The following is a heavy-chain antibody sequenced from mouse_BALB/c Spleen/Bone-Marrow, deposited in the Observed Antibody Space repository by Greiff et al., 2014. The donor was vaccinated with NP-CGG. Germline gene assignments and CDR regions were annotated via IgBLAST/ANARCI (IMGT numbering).Heavy chain of an antibody. Sequence: EVQLVESGGDLVKPGGALRLSCAASGFTLSRYDMSWVRQTPDKRLEWVATISSGGTYTYYLDSVKGRFTISRDSAKNILYLQMSSLKSEDTAKYYCARHRRLITSAVYCVMDYWGQGTSVTVSS. D-gene: IGHD1-2*01. CDR2: ISSGGTYT. CDR1: GFTLSRYD. V-gene: IGHV5-6*01. CDR3: ARHRRLITSAVYCVMDY. J-gene: IGHJ4*01.